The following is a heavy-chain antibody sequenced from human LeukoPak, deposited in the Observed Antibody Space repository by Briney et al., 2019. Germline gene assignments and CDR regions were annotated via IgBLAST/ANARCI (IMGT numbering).Heavy chain of an antibody. D-gene: IGHD4-11*01. J-gene: IGHJ4*02. V-gene: IGHV3-33*01. CDR2: IWSDLTNR. CDR1: GFTFNHYG. CDR3: ARDAQRGFDYSNSLQY. Sequence: PVRSLTLSCAATGFTFNHYGMHWVRQAPGKGLEWVAVIWSDLTNRYYADSVKGRFTISRDDSRNTVYLQMNSLRPEDTGVYYCARDAQRGFDYSNSLQYWGQGTPVRLL.